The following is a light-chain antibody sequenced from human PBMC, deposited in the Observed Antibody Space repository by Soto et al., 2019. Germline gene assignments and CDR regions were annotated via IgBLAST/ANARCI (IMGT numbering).Light chain of an antibody. V-gene: IGKV3-11*01. Sequence: ETVLTQSPATLALSPGESGTLSCRASQSVRRELAWYQQKPGQAPRLLIYDASNRATGIPARFSGSGSGTDFTLTISGLEPEDFAVYYCQQRADWSITFGGGTKVEIK. CDR1: QSVRRE. CDR2: DAS. J-gene: IGKJ4*01. CDR3: QQRADWSIT.